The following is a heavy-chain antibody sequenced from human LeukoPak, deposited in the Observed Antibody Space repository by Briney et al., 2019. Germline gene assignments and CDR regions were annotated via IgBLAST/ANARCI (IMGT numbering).Heavy chain of an antibody. J-gene: IGHJ4*02. D-gene: IGHD5-12*01. CDR3: ARDPGYSGYGFQGRTAFDY. V-gene: IGHV1-24*01. Sequence: ASVKVSCKVSGYTLTELSMHWVRQAPGKGLEWMGGFDPEDGETIYAQKFQGRVTMTEDTSTDTAYMELSSLRSEDTAVYYCARDPGYSGYGFQGRTAFDYWGQGTLVTVSS. CDR1: GYTLTELS. CDR2: FDPEDGET.